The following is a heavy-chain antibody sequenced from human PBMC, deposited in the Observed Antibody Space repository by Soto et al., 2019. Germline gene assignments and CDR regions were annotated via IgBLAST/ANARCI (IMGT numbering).Heavy chain of an antibody. V-gene: IGHV3-48*03. CDR3: ARGGVY. CDR1: GFNFSNDD. D-gene: IGHD2-8*01. CDR2: ISGTGFTT. J-gene: IGHJ4*02. Sequence: PGGSMRLSCAASGFNFSNDDMNWVRQAPGGGLEWIAFISGTGFTTYYADSAWTRFTISRDNSQSALFLQMDSLTVDDSGIYFCARGGVYWGQGVPVTVS.